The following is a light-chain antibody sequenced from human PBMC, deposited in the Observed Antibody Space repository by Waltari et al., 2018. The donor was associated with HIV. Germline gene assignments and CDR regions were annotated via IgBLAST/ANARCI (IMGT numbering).Light chain of an antibody. CDR3: QAWDSGTVV. CDR2: EDN. Sequence: SYELAQPPSVSVSLGQTASISCSCDKLVDKSFSWSSQRPGQSPVLFISEDNKRPSGIPERFSGSNSGDTGTLTISGTQAVDEADYYCQAWDSGTVVFGGGTKLTVL. CDR1: KLVDKS. J-gene: IGLJ2*01. V-gene: IGLV3-1*01.